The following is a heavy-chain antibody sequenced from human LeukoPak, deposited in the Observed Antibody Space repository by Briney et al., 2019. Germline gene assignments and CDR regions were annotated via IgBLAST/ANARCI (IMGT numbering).Heavy chain of an antibody. Sequence: SETLSLTCTVSGGSISSDAFYWSWIRQHPGKSLEWIGYIYYSGSTDYNPSLKSRVTISVDRSKNQFSLKLSSVTAADTAVYYCARSQYCSSTSCYSDLLDYWGQGTLVTVSS. CDR3: ARSQYCSSTSCYSDLLDY. J-gene: IGHJ4*02. CDR2: IYYSGST. V-gene: IGHV4-31*03. D-gene: IGHD2-2*01. CDR1: GGSISSDAFY.